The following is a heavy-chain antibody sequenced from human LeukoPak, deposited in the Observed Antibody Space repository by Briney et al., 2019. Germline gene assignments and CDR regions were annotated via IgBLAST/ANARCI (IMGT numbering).Heavy chain of an antibody. CDR2: ISDSSRYI. Sequence: GGSLRLSCAASGFTFSSNSMNWVRQAPGKGLEWVSSISDSSRYIYYADSVKGRFTISRDNAKNSLYLQMNSLRAEDTAVYYCARDLGAKYCSGGSCYHDAFDIWGQGTMVTVSS. CDR3: ARDLGAKYCSGGSCYHDAFDI. CDR1: GFTFSSNS. V-gene: IGHV3-21*01. D-gene: IGHD2-15*01. J-gene: IGHJ3*02.